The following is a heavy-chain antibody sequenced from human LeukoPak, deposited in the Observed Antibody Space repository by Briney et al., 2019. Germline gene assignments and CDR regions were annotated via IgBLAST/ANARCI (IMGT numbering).Heavy chain of an antibody. Sequence: GGSLRLSCAASGFTFGDYAMHWVRQAPGKGLEWVSGISWNSGSIGYADSVRGRFTISRDNAKNSLYLQMNSLRAEDTALYYCAKMAWGSGSYYLDYWGQGTLVTVSS. V-gene: IGHV3-9*01. J-gene: IGHJ4*02. CDR1: GFTFGDYA. D-gene: IGHD3-10*01. CDR2: ISWNSGSI. CDR3: AKMAWGSGSYYLDY.